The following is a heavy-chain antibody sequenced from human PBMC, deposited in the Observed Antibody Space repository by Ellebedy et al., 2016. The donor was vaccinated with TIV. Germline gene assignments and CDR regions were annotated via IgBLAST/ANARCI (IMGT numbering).Heavy chain of an antibody. CDR3: ARGLGSGSPPYY. CDR1: GFTVSSSY. D-gene: IGHD3-10*01. Sequence: GESLKISXAASGFTVSSSYMSWVRQAPGKGLEWVSVIYSGGSTYYADSVKGRFTISRDNSKNTLYLQMNSLRAEDTAVYYCARGLGSGSPPYYWGQGTLVTVSS. CDR2: IYSGGST. V-gene: IGHV3-66*01. J-gene: IGHJ4*02.